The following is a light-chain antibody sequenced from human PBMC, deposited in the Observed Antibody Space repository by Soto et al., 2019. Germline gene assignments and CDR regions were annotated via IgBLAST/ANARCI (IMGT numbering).Light chain of an antibody. CDR3: QQYVSLPIT. CDR2: GAS. CDR1: QSISGN. J-gene: IGKJ5*01. V-gene: IGKV3-20*01. Sequence: NGMRQSPATLPVSPGEGGTLSCRASQSISGNLAWYQQKPGQAPRLLIYGASSRATGIPDRFSGSGSGTDFTLTINRVAPEDFAVYFCQQYVSLPITFGQGTRLENK.